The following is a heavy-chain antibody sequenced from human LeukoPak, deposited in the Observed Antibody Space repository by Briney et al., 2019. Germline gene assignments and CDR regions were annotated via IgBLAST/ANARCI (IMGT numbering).Heavy chain of an antibody. J-gene: IGHJ6*03. CDR2: INWNGGST. Sequence: GESLRLSCAASGFTFSRSDMNWVRQAPGKGLEWVSGINWNGGSTGYADSVKGRSTISRDNAKNSLYLQMNSLRAEDTALYYCARVYELREEDYYYYYMDVWGKGTTVTVSS. CDR1: GFTFSRSD. D-gene: IGHD5/OR15-5a*01. CDR3: ARVYELREEDYYYYYMDV. V-gene: IGHV3-20*04.